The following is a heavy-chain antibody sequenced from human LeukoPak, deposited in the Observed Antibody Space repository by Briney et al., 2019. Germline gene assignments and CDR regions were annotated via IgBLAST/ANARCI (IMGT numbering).Heavy chain of an antibody. CDR2: ISYDGSNK. CDR1: GFTFSSYG. Sequence: GGSLRLSCAASGFTFSSYGMHWVRQAPGKGLEWVAVISYDGSNKYYADSVKGRFTISRDNSKNTLYLQMNSLRAEDTAVYYCAKSPSSWYANDYWGQGTLVTVSS. D-gene: IGHD6-13*01. V-gene: IGHV3-30*18. CDR3: AKSPSSWYANDY. J-gene: IGHJ4*02.